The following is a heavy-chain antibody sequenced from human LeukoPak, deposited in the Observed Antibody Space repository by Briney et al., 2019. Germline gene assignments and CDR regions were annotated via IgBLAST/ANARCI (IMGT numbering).Heavy chain of an antibody. CDR2: ISGSGGST. CDR3: AKGRFDWLSHY. CDR1: GFTFSSYA. V-gene: IGHV3-23*01. D-gene: IGHD3-9*01. J-gene: IGHJ4*02. Sequence: RGSLRLSCAASGFTFSSYAMSWVRQAPGKGLEWVSAISGSGGSTYYADSVKGRFTISRDNSKNTLYLQMNSLRAEDTAVYYCAKGRFDWLSHYWGQGTLVTVSS.